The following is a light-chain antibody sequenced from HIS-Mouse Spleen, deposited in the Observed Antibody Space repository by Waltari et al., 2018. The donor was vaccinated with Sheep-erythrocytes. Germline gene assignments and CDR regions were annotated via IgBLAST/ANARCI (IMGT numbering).Light chain of an antibody. CDR2: DAS. J-gene: IGKJ3*01. Sequence: EIVLTQSPATLSLSPGERATLSCRASQTVSSYFAWYQQKPGQAPRLLIYDASNRAPGIPARFSGSGSGTDFTLTISSLEPEDFAVYYCQQRRGFTFGPGTKVDIK. V-gene: IGKV3-11*01. CDR1: QTVSSY. CDR3: QQRRGFT.